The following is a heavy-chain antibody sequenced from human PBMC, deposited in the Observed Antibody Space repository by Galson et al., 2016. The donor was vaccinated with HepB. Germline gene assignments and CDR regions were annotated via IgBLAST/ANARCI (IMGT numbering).Heavy chain of an antibody. CDR2: IHHRGGT. J-gene: IGHJ4*02. CDR1: GGSFKGYY. CDR3: ARGPGVSIFGVVRKSNLDF. V-gene: IGHV4-34*01. Sequence: SETLSLTCAVYGGSFKGYYWSWIRQPPGKGLEWIGEIHHRGGTNYSPSLKSRVTISLDTSKKQFSLRLSSVTAADTAVYYCARGPGVSIFGVVRKSNLDFWGQGTLVTVSS. D-gene: IGHD3-3*02.